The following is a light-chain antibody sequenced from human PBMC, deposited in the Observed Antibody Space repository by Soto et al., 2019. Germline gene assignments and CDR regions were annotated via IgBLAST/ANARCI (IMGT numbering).Light chain of an antibody. CDR2: KAS. CDR3: QQYNSYSIT. Sequence: DIQMTQSPPTLSASVGDRVTITCRASQSISYWLAWYQQKPGKAPTVLIYKASTLESGVPSRFSGSGSGTEFTLTISSLQPDDFATYYCQQYNSYSITFGGGTKVEMK. V-gene: IGKV1-5*03. J-gene: IGKJ4*01. CDR1: QSISYW.